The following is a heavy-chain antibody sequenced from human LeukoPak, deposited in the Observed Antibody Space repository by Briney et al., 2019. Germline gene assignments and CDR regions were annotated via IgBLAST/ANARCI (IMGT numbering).Heavy chain of an antibody. V-gene: IGHV5-51*01. CDR3: AIHYYYDSSGYFGAFDI. Sequence: GESLKISCKVSGYTFTTFWIGWVRQMPGKGLEWMGIIYPGDSDTRYSPSFQGQVTISADKSISTAYLQWSSLKASDTAMYYCAIHYYYDSSGYFGAFDIWGQGTMVTVSS. D-gene: IGHD3-22*01. J-gene: IGHJ3*02. CDR2: IYPGDSDT. CDR1: GYTFTTFW.